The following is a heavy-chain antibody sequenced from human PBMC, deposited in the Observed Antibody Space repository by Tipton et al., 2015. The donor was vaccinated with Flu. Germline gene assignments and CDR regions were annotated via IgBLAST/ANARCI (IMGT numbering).Heavy chain of an antibody. CDR1: GFIFDDYV. D-gene: IGHD3-3*01. CDR3: AKPSLRFLEWLPFDS. V-gene: IGHV3-43D*04. CDR2: ISWDGGST. J-gene: IGHJ4*02. Sequence: QLVQSGGGLVQPGRSLRLSCAASGFIFDDYVMYWVRQAPGKGLEWVSLISWDGGSTYYADSVKGRFTILRDNSKNSLYLQMNSLRVEDTALYYCAKPSLRFLEWLPFDSWGQGTLVTVSS.